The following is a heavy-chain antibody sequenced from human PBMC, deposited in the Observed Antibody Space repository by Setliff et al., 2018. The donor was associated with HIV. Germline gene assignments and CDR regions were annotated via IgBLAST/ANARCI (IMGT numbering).Heavy chain of an antibody. CDR1: GVSVSSGGYY. CDR2: VYYTGTS. CDR3: ARPSAGGGYNYWYFDL. D-gene: IGHD5-12*01. V-gene: IGHV4-31*03. J-gene: IGHJ2*01. Sequence: PSETLSLTCTVSGVSVSSGGYYWSWIRQHPGKGLEWIGYVYYTGTSYFNPSLKSRITISVDTSKNHFSLKLSSVTAADTAVYYCARPSAGGGYNYWYFDLWGRGTLVTVSS.